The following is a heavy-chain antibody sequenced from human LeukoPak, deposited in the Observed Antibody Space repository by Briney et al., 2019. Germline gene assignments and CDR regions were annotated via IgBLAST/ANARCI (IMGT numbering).Heavy chain of an antibody. CDR1: RGTFSSYA. CDR2: IIPIFGTA. CDR3: ARGATNWNYQSPPFS. J-gene: IGHJ5*02. V-gene: IGHV1-69*13. D-gene: IGHD1-7*01. Sequence: GASVKVSCKASRGTFSSYAISWVRQAPGQGLEWMGGIIPIFGTANYAQKFQGRVTITADESTSTAYMELSSLRSEDTAVYYCARGATNWNYQSPPFSWGQGTLVTVSS.